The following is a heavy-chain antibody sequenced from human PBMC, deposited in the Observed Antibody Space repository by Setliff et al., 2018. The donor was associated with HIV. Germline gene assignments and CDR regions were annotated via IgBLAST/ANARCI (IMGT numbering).Heavy chain of an antibody. J-gene: IGHJ1*01. CDR1: GYRLIALS. CDR2: FDPEDGET. V-gene: IGHV1-24*01. Sequence: ASVKVSCKVSGYRLIALSMHWVRQTPGKGLEWMANFDPEDGETFYAQKFQGRLTMTEDTSTDTAYMELSSLRSDDTAMYYCATDPGYSSTWYSESFQHWGQGTVVTVSS. D-gene: IGHD6-13*01. CDR3: ATDPGYSSTWYSESFQH.